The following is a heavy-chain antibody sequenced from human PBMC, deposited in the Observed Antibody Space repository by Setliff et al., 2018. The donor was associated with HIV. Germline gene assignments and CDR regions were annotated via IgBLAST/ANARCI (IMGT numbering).Heavy chain of an antibody. CDR2: INHSGSS. CDR3: ARGLGIVEATTPFDF. V-gene: IGHV4-34*01. Sequence: PSETLSLTCAVYGESLSPYFWSWIRQTPGKGLEWIGEINHSGSSNYNPSLKSRVTLSVDTSKNHFSLKLTSVTAADAAVYYCARGLGIVEATTPFDFWGQGTLVTVSS. CDR1: GESLSPYF. J-gene: IGHJ4*02. D-gene: IGHD1-26*01.